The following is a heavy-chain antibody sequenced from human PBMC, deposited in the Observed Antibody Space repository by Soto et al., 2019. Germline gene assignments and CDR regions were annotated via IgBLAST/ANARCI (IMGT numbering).Heavy chain of an antibody. Sequence: ASVKVSCKASGYTFTSYAMHWVRQAPGQRLEWMGWINAGNGNTKYSQKFQGRVTITRETSASTAYMGLSSLRSEDTAVYYCARERIAAAGTRATNHFDYWGQGTLVTVSS. CDR3: ARERIAAAGTRATNHFDY. CDR2: INAGNGNT. V-gene: IGHV1-3*01. CDR1: GYTFTSYA. J-gene: IGHJ4*02. D-gene: IGHD6-13*01.